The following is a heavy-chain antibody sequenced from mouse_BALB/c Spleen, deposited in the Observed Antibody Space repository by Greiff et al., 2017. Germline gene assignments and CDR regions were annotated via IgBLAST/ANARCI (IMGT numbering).Heavy chain of an antibody. CDR1: GFTFSSYT. V-gene: IGHV5-6-4*01. D-gene: IGHD2-4*01. CDR2: ISSGGSYT. CDR3: TRVGYYDYSAWFAY. J-gene: IGHJ3*01. Sequence: EVQVVESGGGLVKPGGSLKLSCAASGFTFSSYTMSWVRQTPEKRLEWVATISSGGSYTYYPDSVKGRFTISRDNAKNTLYLQMSSLKSEDTAMYYCTRVGYYDYSAWFAYWGQGTLVTVSA.